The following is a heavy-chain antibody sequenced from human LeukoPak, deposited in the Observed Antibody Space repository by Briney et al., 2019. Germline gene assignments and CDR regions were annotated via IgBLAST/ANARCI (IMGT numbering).Heavy chain of an antibody. D-gene: IGHD3-10*01. CDR2: IRTKDKNYAA. CDR1: GFTFSAAA. V-gene: IGHV3-73*01. CDR3: TRLAMVRGVGYYGMDV. J-gene: IGHJ6*04. Sequence: GGSLRLSCAASGFTFSAAAMHWVRQTSDKGLEWVGRIRTKDKNYAAEYGASVKGRFTISRDDSKSTAFLLMNSLKIEDTAVYYCTRLAMVRGVGYYGMDVWGKGTTVSVSS.